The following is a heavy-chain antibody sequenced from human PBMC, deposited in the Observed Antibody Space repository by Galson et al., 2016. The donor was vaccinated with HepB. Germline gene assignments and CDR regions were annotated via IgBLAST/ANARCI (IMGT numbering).Heavy chain of an antibody. D-gene: IGHD2-21*01. J-gene: IGHJ4*01. CDR1: GFDVGGKY. CDR3: VGPYIGRC. Sequence: SLRLSCAASGFDVGGKYRSWVRQAPGKGLEWVSSMHTGGGAYYADSVKGRFTISRDHSETIVYLQMHNLRAEDAAVYYSVGPYIGRCWSQGTLVSVPS. V-gene: IGHV3-53*01. CDR2: MHTGGGA.